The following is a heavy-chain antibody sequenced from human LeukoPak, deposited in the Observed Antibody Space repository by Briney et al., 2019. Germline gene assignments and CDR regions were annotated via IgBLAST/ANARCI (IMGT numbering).Heavy chain of an antibody. J-gene: IGHJ4*02. CDR2: IYYSGST. Sequence: SETLSLTCTVSGGSIRGYYWSWIRQPPGKGLEWIGYIYYSGSTNYSPSLKSRVTISVDTSKNQFSLKLSAVTAADTAVYYCARHEFDSGSLPYFDYWGQGTLVTVSS. CDR3: ARHEFDSGSLPYFDY. V-gene: IGHV4-59*08. CDR1: GGSIRGYY. D-gene: IGHD3-10*01.